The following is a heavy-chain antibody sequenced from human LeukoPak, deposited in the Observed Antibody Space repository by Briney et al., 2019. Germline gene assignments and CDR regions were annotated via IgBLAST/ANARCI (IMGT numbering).Heavy chain of an antibody. CDR1: GFTFINAW. D-gene: IGHD3-22*01. CDR3: ARGASYYDSSGYPLDY. Sequence: GGSLRLSCAASGFTFINAWMAWVRQAPGKGLEWVANIKQDGSEKYYVDSVKGRFTISRDNAKNSLYLQMNSLRAEDTAVYYCARGASYYDSSGYPLDYWGQGTLVTVSS. J-gene: IGHJ4*02. CDR2: IKQDGSEK. V-gene: IGHV3-7*01.